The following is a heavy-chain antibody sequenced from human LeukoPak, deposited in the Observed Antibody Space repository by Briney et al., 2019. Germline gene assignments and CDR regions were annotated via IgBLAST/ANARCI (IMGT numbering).Heavy chain of an antibody. Sequence: GGSLRLSCAASGFTFGNAWMSWVRQAPGKGLEWVGRIKSKTDGGTTDYAAPVKGRFTISRDDSKNTLYLQMNSLKTEDTAVYYCTTDLESNYLLFDYWGQGTLVTVSS. CDR1: GFTFGNAW. J-gene: IGHJ4*02. V-gene: IGHV3-15*01. CDR2: IKSKTDGGTT. CDR3: TTDLESNYLLFDY. D-gene: IGHD4-11*01.